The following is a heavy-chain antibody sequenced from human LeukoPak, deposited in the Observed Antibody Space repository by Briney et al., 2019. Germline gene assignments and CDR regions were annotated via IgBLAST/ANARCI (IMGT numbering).Heavy chain of an antibody. J-gene: IGHJ4*02. Sequence: PSETLSLTCLVSGGSISGSHWSWIRQPPGKGLEWIGYIHNTGSTNYNPSLKSGISISVDTSKNQFSLKMSSVTASDTAVYYCAGGYTTYWAFDYWGQGALVIVSS. V-gene: IGHV4-4*09. CDR1: GGSISGSH. CDR2: IHNTGST. CDR3: AGGYTTYWAFDY. D-gene: IGHD6-25*01.